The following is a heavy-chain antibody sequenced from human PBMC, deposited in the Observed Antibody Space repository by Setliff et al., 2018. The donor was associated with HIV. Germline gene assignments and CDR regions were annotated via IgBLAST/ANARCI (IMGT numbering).Heavy chain of an antibody. D-gene: IGHD2-15*01. V-gene: IGHV3-7*01. CDR3: VRGRDGQHVHPGYGMDI. J-gene: IGHJ6*02. CDR1: GFTFSSYW. Sequence: GSLRLSCAASGFTFSSYWMSWVRQAPGKGLEWVANIKQDGSEKYYVDSVKGRFTISRDNAKNSLYLQMNSLRVEDTAVYYCVRGRDGQHVHPGYGMDIWGQGTTVTVSS. CDR2: IKQDGSEK.